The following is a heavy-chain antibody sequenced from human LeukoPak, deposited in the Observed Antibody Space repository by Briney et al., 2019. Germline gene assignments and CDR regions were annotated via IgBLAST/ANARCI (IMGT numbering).Heavy chain of an antibody. V-gene: IGHV4-31*03. CDR2: IYYSGST. Sequence: SENLSLTCTVSGGSISSGGYYWSWIRQHPGKGLEWIGYIYYSGSTYYNPSLKSRVTISVDTSKNQFSLKLSSVTAADTAVYYCARVSPAYYFDYWGQGTLVTVSS. CDR3: ARVSPAYYFDY. J-gene: IGHJ4*02. CDR1: GGSISSGGYY.